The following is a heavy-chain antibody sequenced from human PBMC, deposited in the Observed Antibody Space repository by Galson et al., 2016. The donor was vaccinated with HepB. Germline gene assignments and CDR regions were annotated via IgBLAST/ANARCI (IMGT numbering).Heavy chain of an antibody. CDR1: GYTFTDNG. V-gene: IGHV1-18*04. D-gene: IGHD2-8*01. J-gene: IGHJ3*01. Sequence: SCKASGYTFTDNGIIWVRQAPGQGLEWMGWISTYNGNTNYAQNLQGRVTMTTDTSTSSAYMELRSLRSDDTAVYYCAREGCINGACHLDGFDVWGQGTMVTVSS. CDR2: ISTYNGNT. CDR3: AREGCINGACHLDGFDV.